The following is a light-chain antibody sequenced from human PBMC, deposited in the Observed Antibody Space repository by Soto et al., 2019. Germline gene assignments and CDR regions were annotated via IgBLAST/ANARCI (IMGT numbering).Light chain of an antibody. V-gene: IGLV1-40*01. CDR3: QSYARSLGGPYF. J-gene: IGLJ1*01. CDR1: SSNIGAGYD. Sequence: QSVLTQPPSVSGAPGQRVTISCTGSSSNIGAGYDVHWYQQLPGTAPKLLIYGNSNRPSGVPDRFSGSKSGTSASLAITGLQAEDGVDYYPQSYARSLGGPYFFGTGTNPTVL. CDR2: GNS.